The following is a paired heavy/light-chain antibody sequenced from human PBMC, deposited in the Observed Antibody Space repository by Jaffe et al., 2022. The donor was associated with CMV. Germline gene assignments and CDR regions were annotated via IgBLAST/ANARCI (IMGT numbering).Heavy chain of an antibody. CDR3: ARPLLYQVNWFDP. CDR1: GFTFSSYW. D-gene: IGHD2-8*01. Sequence: EVQLVESGGGLVQPGGSLRLSCAASGFTFSSYWMHWVRQAPGGGLVWVSFISSDGRTTSYADSVKGRFTVSRDNSKNTLYLQMNSLRAEDTAVYYCARPLLYQVNWFDPWGQGTLVTVSS. J-gene: IGHJ5*02. CDR2: ISSDGRTT. V-gene: IGHV3-74*01.
Light chain of an antibody. CDR2: WAS. CDR3: QQYYSAPLT. Sequence: DIVMTQSPDSLAVSLGERATINCKSSQSVFYSSDNKNYLAWYQQKPGQPPNLLIYWASTRESGVPDRFTGSGSGTDFTLTISSLQAEDVAVYYCQQYYSAPLTFGGGTKVEIK. J-gene: IGKJ4*01. V-gene: IGKV4-1*01. CDR1: QSVFYSSDNKNY.